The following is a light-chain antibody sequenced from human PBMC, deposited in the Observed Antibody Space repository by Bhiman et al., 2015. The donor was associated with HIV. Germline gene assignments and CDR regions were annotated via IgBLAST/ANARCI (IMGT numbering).Light chain of an antibody. CDR3: NSRDSSGNQRYV. J-gene: IGLJ1*01. CDR2: GKN. V-gene: IGLV3-19*01. Sequence: SSELTQDPAVSVALGQTVRITCQGDSLRNYYASWYQQKPGQAPVLVIYGKNNRPSGIPDRFSGSSSGNTASLTITGAQAEDEADYYCNSRDSSGNQRYVFGTGTKVTVL. CDR1: SLRNYY.